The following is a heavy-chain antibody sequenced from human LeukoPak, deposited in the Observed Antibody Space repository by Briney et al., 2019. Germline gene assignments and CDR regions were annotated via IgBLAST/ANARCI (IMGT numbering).Heavy chain of an antibody. CDR1: GFTFDDYA. J-gene: IGHJ5*02. CDR3: AKGLAAGGWFDP. V-gene: IGHV3-9*01. Sequence: GGSLRLSCAASGFTFDDYAMHWVRQAPGKGLEWVSGISWNSGSIGYADSVKGRFTISRDNAKNSLYLQMNSLRAEGTALYYCAKGLAAGGWFDPWGQGTLVTVSS. CDR2: ISWNSGSI. D-gene: IGHD6-13*01.